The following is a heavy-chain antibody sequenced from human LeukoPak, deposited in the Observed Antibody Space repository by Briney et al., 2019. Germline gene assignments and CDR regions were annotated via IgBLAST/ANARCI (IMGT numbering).Heavy chain of an antibody. V-gene: IGHV1-69*05. CDR3: ARVHYDFWSGYYFDF. J-gene: IGHJ4*02. CDR1: GGTFSSYA. Sequence: GSSVKVSCKASGGTFSSYAISWVRQAPGQGLEWMGGIIPIFGTANYAQKFQGRVTITTDESTSTAYMELSSLRSEDTAVYYCARVHYDFWSGYYFDFWGQGTLVTVSS. D-gene: IGHD3-3*01. CDR2: IIPIFGTA.